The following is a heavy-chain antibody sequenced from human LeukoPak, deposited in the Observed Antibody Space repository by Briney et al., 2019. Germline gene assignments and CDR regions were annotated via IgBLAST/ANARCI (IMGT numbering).Heavy chain of an antibody. CDR1: GFTFSSYE. D-gene: IGHD5-12*01. Sequence: GSLRLSCAASGFTFSSYEMNWVRQAPGKGLEWVSYISSSGTTTFYADSVKGRFTISRDNSKNTLYLQMNSLRAEDTAVYYCAKDHRPYSGYDPCYWGQGTLVTVSS. J-gene: IGHJ4*02. V-gene: IGHV3-48*03. CDR3: AKDHRPYSGYDPCY. CDR2: ISSSGTTT.